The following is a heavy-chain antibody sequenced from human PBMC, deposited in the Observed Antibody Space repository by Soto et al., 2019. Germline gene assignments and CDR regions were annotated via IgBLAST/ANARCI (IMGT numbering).Heavy chain of an antibody. Sequence: GGSLRLSCAVSGFSLSNAWMIWVRQAPGKGLEWVARIKSKLDGGTTDYATPVKGRFTISRDDSKNILYLRMNSLKTEDTAVYYCTTDPILLRFGQDHWGQGALVTVSS. V-gene: IGHV3-15*05. CDR1: GFSLSNAW. J-gene: IGHJ4*02. CDR3: TTDPILLRFGQDH. D-gene: IGHD3-10*01. CDR2: IKSKLDGGTT.